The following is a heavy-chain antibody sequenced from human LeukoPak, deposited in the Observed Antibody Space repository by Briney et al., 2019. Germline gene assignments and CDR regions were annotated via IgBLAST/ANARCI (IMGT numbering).Heavy chain of an antibody. Sequence: SETLSLTCTVSGGSISSYYWSWIRQPPGKGLEWIGYIYYSGSTNYNPSLKSRVTISVDTSKNQFSLKLSSVTAADTAVYYCARGAYFDWPANYYYGMDVWGKGTTVTVSS. CDR1: GGSISSYY. V-gene: IGHV4-59*01. J-gene: IGHJ6*04. D-gene: IGHD3-9*01. CDR3: ARGAYFDWPANYYYGMDV. CDR2: IYYSGST.